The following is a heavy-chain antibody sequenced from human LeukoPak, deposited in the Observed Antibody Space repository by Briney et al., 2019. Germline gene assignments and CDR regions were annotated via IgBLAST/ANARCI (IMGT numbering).Heavy chain of an antibody. J-gene: IGHJ4*02. CDR1: GFTFGDYA. D-gene: IGHD2/OR15-2a*01. Sequence: GGSLRLSCTASGFTFGDYAMSWVRQAPGKGLEWVGFIRSKAYGGTTEYAASVKGRFTISRGDSKSIAYLQMNSLKTEDTAVYYCTSVFVGSTYYFDYWGQGTLVTVSS. CDR3: TSVFVGSTYYFDY. V-gene: IGHV3-49*04. CDR2: IRSKAYGGTT.